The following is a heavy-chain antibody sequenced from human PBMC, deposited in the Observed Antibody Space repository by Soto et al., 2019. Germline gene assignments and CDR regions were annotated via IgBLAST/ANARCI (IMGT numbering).Heavy chain of an antibody. Sequence: EVQLVESGGGLVQPGGSLRLSCAASGFTFSSYDMHWVRQATGKGLEWVSALGTAGDTYYPGSVKGRFTISRENAKNSLYLQMNSLRAGDTDVYYCARASLSSSWPGEYYYYGMDVWGQGTTVTVSS. V-gene: IGHV3-13*01. CDR1: GFTFSSYD. CDR3: ARASLSSSWPGEYYYYGMDV. CDR2: LGTAGDT. D-gene: IGHD6-13*01. J-gene: IGHJ6*02.